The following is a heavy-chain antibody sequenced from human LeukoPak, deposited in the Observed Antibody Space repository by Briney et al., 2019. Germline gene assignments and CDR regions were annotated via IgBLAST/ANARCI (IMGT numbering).Heavy chain of an antibody. CDR3: ARLYCSGGACYCDY. CDR1: GYNFNSHW. D-gene: IGHD2-15*01. Sequence: PGESLKISCKGSGYNFNSHWIAWVRQMPGKGLEWMGNIYPSGPDTTYRPSFQGQVTISADKSISTAYLQWSSLEASDTAMFYCARLYCSGGACYCDYWGQGTLVTVSS. CDR2: IYPSGPDT. J-gene: IGHJ4*02. V-gene: IGHV5-51*01.